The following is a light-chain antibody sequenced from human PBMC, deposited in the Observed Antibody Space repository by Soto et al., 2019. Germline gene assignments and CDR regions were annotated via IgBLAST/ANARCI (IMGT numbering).Light chain of an antibody. CDR1: QSISVW. CDR3: QQYNSYSPT. V-gene: IGKV1-5*03. Sequence: DIRMTQSHSTLSSSDGDRVTITCRASQSISVWLAWYQQKAGKAPNLLIYKASRLESGVPSRFSGSGSETEFTLTISGLQPGDSATYYCQQYNSYSPTFGQGTKVDVK. CDR2: KAS. J-gene: IGKJ1*01.